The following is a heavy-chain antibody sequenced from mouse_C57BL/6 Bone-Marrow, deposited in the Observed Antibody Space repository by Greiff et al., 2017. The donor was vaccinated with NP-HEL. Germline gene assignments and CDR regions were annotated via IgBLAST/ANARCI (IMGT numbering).Heavy chain of an antibody. J-gene: IGHJ4*01. CDR1: GFTFSDAW. Sequence: EVQLVESGGGLVQPGGSMKLSCAASGFTFSDAWMDWVRQSPEKGLEWVAEIRNKANNHATYYAESVKGRFTISRDDSKSSVYLQMNSLRAEDTGIYYCTRDGSSSFYYAMDYWGQGTSVTVSS. CDR2: IRNKANNHAT. CDR3: TRDGSSSFYYAMDY. V-gene: IGHV6-6*01. D-gene: IGHD1-1*01.